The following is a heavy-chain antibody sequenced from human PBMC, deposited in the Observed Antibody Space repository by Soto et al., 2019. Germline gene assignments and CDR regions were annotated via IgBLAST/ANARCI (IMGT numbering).Heavy chain of an antibody. CDR2: ISSSGSNV. Sequence: EVQLVESGGGLVQPGGSLRLSCVASGFTFSSSEMNWVRLAPGKGLEWVSYISSSGSNVYHADSVEGRLTISRDNAKNSLFLQMNSLRAEDTALYYCAREGSYDTMDYWGLGTLVTVSS. D-gene: IGHD3-22*01. V-gene: IGHV3-48*03. J-gene: IGHJ4*02. CDR1: GFTFSSSE. CDR3: AREGSYDTMDY.